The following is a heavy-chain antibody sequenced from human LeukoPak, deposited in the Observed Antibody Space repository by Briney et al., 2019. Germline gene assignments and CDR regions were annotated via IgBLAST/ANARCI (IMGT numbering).Heavy chain of an antibody. V-gene: IGHV4-39*01. Sequence: PSETLSLTCTVSGGSISSSSYYWGWIRQPPGKGLEWIGSIYYSGSTYYNPSLKGRVTISVDTSKNQFSLKLSSVTAADTAVYYCARHEGGGGSWYHDYWGQGTLVTVSS. CDR2: IYYSGST. J-gene: IGHJ4*02. CDR3: ARHEGGGGSWYHDY. D-gene: IGHD6-13*01. CDR1: GGSISSSSYY.